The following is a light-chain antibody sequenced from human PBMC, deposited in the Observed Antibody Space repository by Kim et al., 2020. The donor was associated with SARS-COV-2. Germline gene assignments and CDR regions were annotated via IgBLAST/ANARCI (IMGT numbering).Light chain of an antibody. CDR1: QSIRFD. CDR2: NGS. J-gene: IGKJ5*01. V-gene: IGKV3-11*01. CDR3: QQRYSWPIT. Sequence: VTPGERASLACRASQSIRFDVGWYQLKPGQPPRLLIYNGSIRARGIPARFSGGGSGADFALTISGLEPDDFAVYYCQQRYSWPITFGQGTRLEIK.